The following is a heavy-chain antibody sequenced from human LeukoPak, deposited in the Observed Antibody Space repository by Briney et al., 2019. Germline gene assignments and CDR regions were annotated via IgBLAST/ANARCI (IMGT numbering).Heavy chain of an antibody. D-gene: IGHD1-26*01. CDR1: GGTFSSYT. V-gene: IGHV1-69*10. CDR3: ARCRGSSKPPDY. J-gene: IGHJ4*02. CDR2: IIPILGIA. Sequence: EASVKVSCKASGGTFSSYTISWVRQAPGQGLEWMGGIIPILGIANYAQKFQGRVTVTADKSTSTAYMELCSLRSEDTAVYYCARCRGSSKPPDYWGQGTLVTVSS.